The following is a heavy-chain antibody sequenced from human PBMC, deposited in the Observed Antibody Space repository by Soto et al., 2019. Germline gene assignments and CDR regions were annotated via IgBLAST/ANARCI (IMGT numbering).Heavy chain of an antibody. Sequence: GGHLRLSCAATGFTFKKYIMSGVRQSPRIRHECVANIKQDCSEEYYVASVKCRFTISRDNAKNSLYLQMNRLKGEETAVYFSARLGVVPEVPKGMDVWGQGTTVTVSS. CDR1: GFTFKKYI. CDR2: IKQDCSEE. CDR3: ARLGVVPEVPKGMDV. D-gene: IGHD2-2*01. V-gene: IGHV3-7*05. J-gene: IGHJ6*02.